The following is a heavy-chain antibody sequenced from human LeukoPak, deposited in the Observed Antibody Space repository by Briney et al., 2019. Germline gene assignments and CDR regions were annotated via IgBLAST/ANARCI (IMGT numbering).Heavy chain of an antibody. D-gene: IGHD6-19*01. CDR1: GGSISRYY. J-gene: IGHJ4*02. CDR2: IHYSGTT. CDR3: AGGGQWLAFDY. V-gene: IGHV4-59*01. Sequence: SETLSLTCTASGGSISRYYWSWIRQPPGKGLEWIGYIHYSGTTNYNPSPKSRVTISVDTSKNQFSLKLSSVTAADTAVYYCAGGGQWLAFDYWGQGTLVTVSS.